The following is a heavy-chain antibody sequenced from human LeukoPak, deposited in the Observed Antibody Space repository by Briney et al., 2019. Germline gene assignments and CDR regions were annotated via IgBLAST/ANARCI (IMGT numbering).Heavy chain of an antibody. V-gene: IGHV4-59*12. CDR3: ARDLMADTGDY. CDR2: IYYSGST. Sequence: SETLSLTCTVSGDSISSYSWNWIRQPPGKGLEWIGFIYYSGSTNYNPSLNSRVTISVDTSKNQFSLKLSSVTAADTAVYYCARDLMADTGDYWGQGTLVTVSS. D-gene: IGHD6-19*01. J-gene: IGHJ4*02. CDR1: GDSISSYS.